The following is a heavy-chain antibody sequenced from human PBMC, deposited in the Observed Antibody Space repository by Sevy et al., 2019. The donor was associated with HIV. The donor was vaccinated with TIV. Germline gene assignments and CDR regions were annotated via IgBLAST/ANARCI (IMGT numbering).Heavy chain of an antibody. CDR1: GGSISSSSYY. D-gene: IGHD3-10*01. J-gene: IGHJ4*02. CDR3: ASSTLYGFYYFDY. V-gene: IGHV4-39*01. Sequence: SETLSLTCTVSGGSISSSSYYWGWIRQPPGKGLEWIGSIYYSGSTYYNPSLKSRVTISVDTSKIQFSLKLSSVTAADTAVYYCASSTLYGFYYFDYWGQGTLVTVSS. CDR2: IYYSGST.